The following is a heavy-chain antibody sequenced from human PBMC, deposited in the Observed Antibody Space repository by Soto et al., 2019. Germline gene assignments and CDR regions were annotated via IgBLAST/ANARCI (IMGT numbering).Heavy chain of an antibody. D-gene: IGHD1-1*01. CDR2: IKSKTDGGTT. CDR1: GLTFSNAW. Sequence: PGGSLRLSCAASGLTFSNAWMSWVRQAPGKGLEWVGRIKSKTDGGTTDYAAPVKGRFTISRDDSKNTLYLQMNSLKTEDTAVYYCTTDPLQLERRGNTYYYYYGMDVWGQGTTVTVSS. CDR3: TTDPLQLERRGNTYYYYYGMDV. V-gene: IGHV3-15*01. J-gene: IGHJ6*02.